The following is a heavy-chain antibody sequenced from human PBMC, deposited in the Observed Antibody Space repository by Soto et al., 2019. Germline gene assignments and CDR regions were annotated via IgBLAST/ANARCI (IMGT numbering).Heavy chain of an antibody. V-gene: IGHV4-34*01. Sequence: SETLSLTCAVYGGSFSGYYWSWIRQPPGKGLEWIGEINHSGSTNYNPSLKSRVTISVDTSKNQFSLKLSSVTAADTAVYYCARGRAAGKGRYYYYYYYMDVWGKGTMVTVSS. D-gene: IGHD6-13*01. CDR2: INHSGST. CDR3: ARGRAAGKGRYYYYYYYMDV. CDR1: GGSFSGYY. J-gene: IGHJ6*03.